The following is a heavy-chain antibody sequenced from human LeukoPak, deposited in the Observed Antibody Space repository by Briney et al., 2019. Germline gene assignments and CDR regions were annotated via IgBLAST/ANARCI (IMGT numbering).Heavy chain of an antibody. CDR3: AKDATVTHLNWFDP. Sequence: GGSLRLSCAASGFTFSSYGMHWVRQAPGKGLEWVAFIRYDGSNKYYADSVKGRFTISRDNSKNTPYLQMNSLRAEDTAVYYCAKDATVTHLNWFDPWGQGTLVTVSS. J-gene: IGHJ5*02. CDR1: GFTFSSYG. V-gene: IGHV3-30*02. CDR2: IRYDGSNK. D-gene: IGHD4-17*01.